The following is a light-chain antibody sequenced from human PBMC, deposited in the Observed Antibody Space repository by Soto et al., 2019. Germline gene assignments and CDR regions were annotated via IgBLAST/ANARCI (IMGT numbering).Light chain of an antibody. CDR1: QSISSSY. J-gene: IGKJ2*01. Sequence: EIVLTQSPGTLSLSPGERATLSCRASQSISSSYLAWYQQKPGQAPRLLIYAASSRATGIPDRFSGSGSGKDFPLTIRRLEPEDFAVYYCQQYGSSSYTFGQGTQLEIK. CDR3: QQYGSSSYT. CDR2: AAS. V-gene: IGKV3-20*01.